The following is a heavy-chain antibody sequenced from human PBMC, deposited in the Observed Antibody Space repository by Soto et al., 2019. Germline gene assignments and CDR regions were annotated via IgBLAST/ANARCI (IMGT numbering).Heavy chain of an antibody. V-gene: IGHV3-23*01. CDR2: ISGSGDNT. D-gene: IGHD2-2*01. CDR1: GFTFSNYV. J-gene: IGHJ6*02. CDR3: ARYIPGVRYYGMDV. Sequence: GGSLRLSCAASGFTFSNYVMSWVRQAPGKGLEWVSSISGSGDNTYYADSVKGRFTISRDNSGNTLFLEMYSLRAEDTAVYYCARYIPGVRYYGMDVWGQGTTVTVSS.